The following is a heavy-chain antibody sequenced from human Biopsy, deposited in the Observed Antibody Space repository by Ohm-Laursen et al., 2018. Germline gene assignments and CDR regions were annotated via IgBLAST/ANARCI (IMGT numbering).Heavy chain of an antibody. CDR3: AKDRYNYTPIGGFSMDV. J-gene: IGHJ6*02. CDR2: IFYDGSNT. V-gene: IGHV3-30*18. Sequence: SLRLSCAASGFTFNNYGMQRVRQAPGKGLEWVAFIFYDGSNTYYADSVKGRFTISRDNSRDTLYLQMSSLRAEDTAVYYCAKDRYNYTPIGGFSMDVWGQGTTVTVSS. D-gene: IGHD5-18*01. CDR1: GFTFNNYG.